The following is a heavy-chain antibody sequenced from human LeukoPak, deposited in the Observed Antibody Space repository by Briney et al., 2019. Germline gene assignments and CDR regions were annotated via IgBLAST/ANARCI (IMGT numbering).Heavy chain of an antibody. CDR2: INPNSGGT. D-gene: IGHD3-10*01. J-gene: IGHJ3*02. CDR1: GYTFTGYY. CDR3: AKRSGSYYHEAFDI. Sequence: ASVKVSCTASGYTFTGYYMHWVRQAPGQGLEWMGRINPNSGGTNYAQKFQGRVTMTRDTSISTAYMELSRLRSDDTAVYYCAKRSGSYYHEAFDIWGQGTMVTVSS. V-gene: IGHV1-2*06.